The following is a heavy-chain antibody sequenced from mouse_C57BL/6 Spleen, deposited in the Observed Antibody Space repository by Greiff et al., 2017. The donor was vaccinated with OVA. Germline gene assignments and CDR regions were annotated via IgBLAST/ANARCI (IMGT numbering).Heavy chain of an antibody. J-gene: IGHJ4*01. CDR2: IDPSDSYT. CDR3: ARREGGGNYDYAMDY. V-gene: IGHV1-69*01. Sequence: QVQLQQSGAELVMPGASVKLSCKASGYTFTSYWMHWVKQRPGQGLEWIGEIDPSDSYTNYNQKFKGKSTLTVDKSSSTAYMQLSSLTSEDSAVYYCARREGGGNYDYAMDYWGQGTSVTVSS. D-gene: IGHD2-1*01. CDR1: GYTFTSYW.